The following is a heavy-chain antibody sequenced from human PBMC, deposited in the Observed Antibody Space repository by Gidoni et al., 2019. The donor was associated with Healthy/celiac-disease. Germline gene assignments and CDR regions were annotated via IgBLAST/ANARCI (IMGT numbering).Heavy chain of an antibody. CDR2: ISSSSSYI. CDR3: ARGALDGYRYLY. CDR1: GFTFSSYS. Sequence: EVQLVESGGGLVKPGGSLRLSCAASGFTFSSYSMNWVRQAPGKGLEWVSSISSSSSYIYYADSVKGRFTISRDNAKNSLYLQMNSLRAEDTAVYYCARGALDGYRYLYWGQGTLVTVSS. D-gene: IGHD5-12*01. J-gene: IGHJ4*02. V-gene: IGHV3-21*01.